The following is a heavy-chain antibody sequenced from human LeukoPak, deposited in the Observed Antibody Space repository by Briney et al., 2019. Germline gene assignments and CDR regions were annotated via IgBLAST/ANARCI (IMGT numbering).Heavy chain of an antibody. CDR2: ITASGGNT. CDR3: AKGGPVNRGPGVLIVPVFDH. CDR1: GFTFSSYA. V-gene: IGHV3-23*01. Sequence: GGSLRLSCAASGFTFSSYAMGWVRQAPGKGLEWVSAITASGGNTYYADSVKGRFTISRDNSKNTLCLQVNSLRAEDTAVYYCAKGGPVNRGPGVLIVPVFDHWGQGTLVTVSS. J-gene: IGHJ4*02. D-gene: IGHD3-3*01.